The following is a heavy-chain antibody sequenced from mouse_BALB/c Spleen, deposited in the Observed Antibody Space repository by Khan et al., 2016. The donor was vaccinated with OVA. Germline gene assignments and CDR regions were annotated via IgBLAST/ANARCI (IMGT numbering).Heavy chain of an antibody. Sequence: DVHLVESGGDLVKPGGSLKLSCAASGFTFSSYGMSWVRQTPDKRLEWVAAISSGGSYTYYPDSLKGRFTISRDNAKNTLYLQMSSLKSEDTAMYYCERQPGYYEGSAMDYWGQGTSVTVSS. D-gene: IGHD2-3*01. CDR1: GFTFSSYG. CDR2: ISSGGSYT. J-gene: IGHJ4*01. V-gene: IGHV5-6*01. CDR3: ERQPGYYEGSAMDY.